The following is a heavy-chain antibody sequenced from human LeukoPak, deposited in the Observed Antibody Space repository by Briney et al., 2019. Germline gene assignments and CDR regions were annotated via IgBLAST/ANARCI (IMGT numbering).Heavy chain of an antibody. J-gene: IGHJ4*02. CDR2: IYYSGST. Sequence: SETLSLTCTVSGGSISSYYWSWIGQPPGKGLEWIGYIYYSGSTNYNPSLKSRVTISVDTSKNQFSLKLSSVTAADTDVYYCARVASGSFYVNFDYWGQGTLITVSS. D-gene: IGHD1-26*01. V-gene: IGHV4-59*01. CDR3: ARVASGSFYVNFDY. CDR1: GGSISSYY.